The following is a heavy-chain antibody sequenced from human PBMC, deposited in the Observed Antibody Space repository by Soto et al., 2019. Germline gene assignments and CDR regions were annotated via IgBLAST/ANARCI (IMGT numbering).Heavy chain of an antibody. CDR2: IRSKANSYAT. J-gene: IGHJ6*02. Sequence: GGSLRLSCAASGFTFSGSAMHWVRQASGKGLEWVGRIRSKANSYATAYAASVKGRFTISRDDSKNTAYLQMNSLKTEDTAVYYCTSRGVDYYDSSGYYGMDVWGQGTTVTVSS. D-gene: IGHD3-22*01. V-gene: IGHV3-73*01. CDR3: TSRGVDYYDSSGYYGMDV. CDR1: GFTFSGSA.